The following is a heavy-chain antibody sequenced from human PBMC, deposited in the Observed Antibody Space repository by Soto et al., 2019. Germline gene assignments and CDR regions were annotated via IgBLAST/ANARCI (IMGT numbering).Heavy chain of an antibody. V-gene: IGHV3-23*01. D-gene: IGHD3-3*01. Sequence: EVQLLESGGGLVQPGGSLRLSCAASGFTFNNFAMSWVRQAQGKGLEWVSSISDGGGSTYYGDSVKGRFTISRDNSKNTLYLQLNSLRAEDTAVYYCARCPGEKCARNTVFGVVGEGFDYWGQGTLLTVSS. CDR1: GFTFNNFA. J-gene: IGHJ4*02. CDR3: ARCPGEKCARNTVFGVVGEGFDY. CDR2: ISDGGGST.